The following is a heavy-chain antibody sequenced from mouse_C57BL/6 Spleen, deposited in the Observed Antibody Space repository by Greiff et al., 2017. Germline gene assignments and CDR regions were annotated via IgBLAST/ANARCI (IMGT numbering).Heavy chain of an antibody. CDR2: SRNKANDYTT. V-gene: IGHV7-1*01. CDR1: GFTFSDFY. D-gene: IGHD1-1*01. J-gene: IGHJ3*01. Sequence: EVKLVESGGGLVQSGRSLRLSCATSGFTFSDFYMEWVRQAPGKGLEWIAASRNKANDYTTEYSASVKGRFIVSRDTSQSILYLQMNALRAEDTAIYYCARDGSYYGGSGFAYWGQGTLVTVSA. CDR3: ARDGSYYGGSGFAY.